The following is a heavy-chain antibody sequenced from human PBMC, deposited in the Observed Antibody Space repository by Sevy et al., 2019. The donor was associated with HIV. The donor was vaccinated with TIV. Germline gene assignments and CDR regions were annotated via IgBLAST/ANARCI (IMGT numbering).Heavy chain of an antibody. V-gene: IGHV3-23*01. CDR2: ISGSGGST. D-gene: IGHD5-18*01. J-gene: IGHJ4*02. Sequence: GGSLRLSCAASGFTFSSYAMSWVRQAPGKGLDGVSAISGSGGSTYYADSVKGRFTISRDNSKNTLYLQMNSLRAEDTAVYYCAKGSRGYGYNYWGQGTLVTVSS. CDR1: GFTFSSYA. CDR3: AKGSRGYGYNY.